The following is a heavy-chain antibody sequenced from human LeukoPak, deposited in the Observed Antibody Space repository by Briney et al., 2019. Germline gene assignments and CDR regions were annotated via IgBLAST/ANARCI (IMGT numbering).Heavy chain of an antibody. CDR1: GGSFSGYY. J-gene: IGHJ4*02. CDR3: ARAPEVDLYYFDY. Sequence: KPSETLSLTCAVYGGSFSGYYWSWIRQPPGKGLEWIGEINHSGSTNYNPSLKSRVTISVDTSKNQFSLKLSSVTAADTAVYYCARAPEVDLYYFDYWGQGTLVTVSS. V-gene: IGHV4-34*01. CDR2: INHSGST. D-gene: IGHD2-15*01.